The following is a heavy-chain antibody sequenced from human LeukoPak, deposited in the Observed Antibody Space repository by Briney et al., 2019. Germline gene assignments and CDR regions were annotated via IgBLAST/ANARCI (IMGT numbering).Heavy chain of an antibody. J-gene: IGHJ6*03. Sequence: SETLSLTCAVYGGSFSGYYWSWIRQPPGKGLEWIGEINHSGSTNYNPSLKSRVTISVDTSKNQFSLKLSSVTAADTAVYYCARVLQNYDTSYGYYYYYYMDVWGKGTTATVSS. CDR3: ARVLQNYDTSYGYYYYYYMDV. CDR2: INHSGST. V-gene: IGHV4-34*01. CDR1: GGSFSGYY. D-gene: IGHD3-22*01.